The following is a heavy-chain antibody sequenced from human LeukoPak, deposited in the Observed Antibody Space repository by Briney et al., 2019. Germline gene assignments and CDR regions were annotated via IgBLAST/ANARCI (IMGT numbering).Heavy chain of an antibody. D-gene: IGHD3-3*01. CDR1: GFTFDDYA. J-gene: IGHJ4*02. Sequence: GGSLRLSCAASGFTFDDYAMHWVRQAPGKGLEWVSGISGSGGSTYYADSVKGRFTISRDNSKNTLYLQMNSLRAEDTASEWLLYSDYWGQGTLVTVSS. CDR2: ISGSGGST. V-gene: IGHV3-23*01. CDR3: LYSDY.